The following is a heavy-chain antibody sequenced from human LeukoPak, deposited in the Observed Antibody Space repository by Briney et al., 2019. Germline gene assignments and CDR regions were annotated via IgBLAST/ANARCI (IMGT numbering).Heavy chain of an antibody. CDR3: ATDGAGFDT. Sequence: PGGSLRLSCAASGFSFSDYYMSWIRQAPGKGLEWLSYINIGGTNTHYADSVKGRFTISRDNAKKSLYLELTNLRAEDTAAYYCATDGAGFDTWGQGVLVTVSS. J-gene: IGHJ5*02. CDR2: INIGGTNT. CDR1: GFSFSDYY. V-gene: IGHV3-11*01.